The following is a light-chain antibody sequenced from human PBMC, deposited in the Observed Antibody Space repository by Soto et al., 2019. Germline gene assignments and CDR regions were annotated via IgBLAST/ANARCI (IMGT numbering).Light chain of an antibody. CDR3: QQYGSSPPLT. V-gene: IGKV3-20*01. CDR2: GAS. CDR1: QSISSSF. J-gene: IGKJ4*01. Sequence: EFVLTQSPGKLSLSPGERATLSCRASQSISSSFFAWYQQKPGQAPRLLIYGASSRGTGIPDRFSGSGSGTDFTRTISRLEPEDFAVYYCQQYGSSPPLTFGGGTKVEIK.